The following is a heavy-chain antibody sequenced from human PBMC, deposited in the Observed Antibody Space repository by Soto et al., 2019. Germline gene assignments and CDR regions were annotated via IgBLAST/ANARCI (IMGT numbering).Heavy chain of an antibody. V-gene: IGHV4-34*10. CDR2: IHYTGSV. CDR1: GGSFSGYY. CDR3: VREDDGGDRDYYGLDV. D-gene: IGHD2-21*02. J-gene: IGHJ6*02. Sequence: SETLSLTCAVYGGSFSGYYWSWIRQPPGKGLEWIGYIHYTGSVRYNPSLQSRITMSVDTSKNLFSLNLSSVTAADTAVYFCVREDDGGDRDYYGLDVWGQGTMVTVSS.